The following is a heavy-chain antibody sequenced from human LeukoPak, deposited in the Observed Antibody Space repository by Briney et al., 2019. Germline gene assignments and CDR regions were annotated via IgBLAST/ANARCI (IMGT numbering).Heavy chain of an antibody. J-gene: IGHJ4*02. CDR2: ISPDGTKT. CDR3: AREEPAGSTDY. Sequence: AGGSLRLSCAASGFIFSGHPMHWVRQAPGKGLECVSAISPDGTKTYYTNSVKGRFTISRDNSKNTLYLQMGGLRDEDMAMYYCAREEPAGSTDYWGQGTLVTVSS. D-gene: IGHD1-14*01. CDR1: GFIFSGHP. V-gene: IGHV3-64*01.